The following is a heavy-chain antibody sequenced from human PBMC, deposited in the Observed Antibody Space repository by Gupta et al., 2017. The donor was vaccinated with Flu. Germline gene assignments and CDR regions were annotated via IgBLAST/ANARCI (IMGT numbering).Heavy chain of an antibody. CDR2: ISYDGSSK. V-gene: IGHV3-30*18. CDR3: AKDWKWNYNIYGMNV. J-gene: IGHJ6*02. Sequence: QEPVVESGGGVVQPGRSLRLSCAASGFSFSNYGMHWFRQAPGKGLEWVTDISYDGSSKNYADSVKGRFNISRDNSKNTLYLEMNSLTTEDTAVYYCAKDWKWNYNIYGMNVWGQGTTVTVSS. D-gene: IGHD3-10*01. CDR1: GFSFSNYG.